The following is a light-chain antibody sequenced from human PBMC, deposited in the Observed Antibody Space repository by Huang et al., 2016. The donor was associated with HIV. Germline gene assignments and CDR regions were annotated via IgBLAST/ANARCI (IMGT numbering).Light chain of an antibody. CDR1: QSVSSN. V-gene: IGKV3-15*01. CDR2: GAS. J-gene: IGKJ1*01. CDR3: QKYNNWPPDRT. Sequence: EIVMTQSPATLSVSPGERATLSCRARQSVSSNLAWYQQKPGQAPPLLLYGASTRATGIPARFSGSGSGTEFTLTISSLQSEDFAVYYCQKYNNWPPDRTFGQGTKVEIK.